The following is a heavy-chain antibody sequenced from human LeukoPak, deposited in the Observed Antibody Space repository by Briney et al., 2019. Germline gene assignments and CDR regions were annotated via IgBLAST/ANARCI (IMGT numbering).Heavy chain of an antibody. CDR1: GYRFTSYW. D-gene: IGHD3-3*01. CDR2: IYPGDSDT. V-gene: IGHV5-51*01. CDR3: ARALEFWSGYSTWFDP. Sequence: GESLKISGKGSGYRFTSYWIGWVRQMPGKGLEGMGIIYPGDSDTRYSPSFQGQVPISADKSSRTAYLQWSSLRAWHTAMYYCARALEFWSGYSTWFDPWGQGTLVTVSS. J-gene: IGHJ5*02.